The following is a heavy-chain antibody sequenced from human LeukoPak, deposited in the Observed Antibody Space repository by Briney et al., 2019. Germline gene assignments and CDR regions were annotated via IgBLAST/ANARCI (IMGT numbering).Heavy chain of an antibody. CDR2: IYSGGST. J-gene: IGHJ4*02. D-gene: IGHD3-22*01. Sequence: PGGSLRLSCAASGFTVSSNYMSWVRQAPGKGLEWVSVIYSGGSTYYADSVKGRFTISRDNSKNTLYLQMNSLRAEDTAVYYCARWSSGYYPLDYWGQGTLVTVSS. CDR3: ARWSSGYYPLDY. V-gene: IGHV3-66*01. CDR1: GFTVSSNY.